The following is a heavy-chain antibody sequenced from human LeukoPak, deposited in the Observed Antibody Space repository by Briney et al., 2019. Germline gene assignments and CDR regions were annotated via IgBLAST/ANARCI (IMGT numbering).Heavy chain of an antibody. D-gene: IGHD2-15*01. CDR3: ARGRATPSRLFFDYYFMDV. Sequence: SETLSLTCAVHGGSLTGYSWAWVRQPPGQGLEWIGEINQVERTIYSPSLESRVPISLEASKNQFFLQLTSVAAADAAMYYCARGRATPSRLFFDYYFMDVWGPGTPVTVSS. J-gene: IGHJ6*03. CDR2: INQVERT. CDR1: GGSLTGYS. V-gene: IGHV4-34*01.